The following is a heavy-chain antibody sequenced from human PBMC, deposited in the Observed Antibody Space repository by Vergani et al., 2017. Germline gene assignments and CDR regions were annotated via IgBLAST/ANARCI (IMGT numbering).Heavy chain of an antibody. D-gene: IGHD5-24*01. CDR3: ATRWDRVSVFDP. V-gene: IGHV1-69*02. CDR1: GATFRSNT. Sequence: QVQLVQSGAEVKKPGSSVKVSCKASGATFRSNTISWVRQVPGQGLEWMGRIIPVLGKTKYAQDFQGRVTITADKSTSTAYMELNSLRSEDTAVYYCATRWDRVSVFDPWGQGTLVTVSS. J-gene: IGHJ5*02. CDR2: IIPVLGKT.